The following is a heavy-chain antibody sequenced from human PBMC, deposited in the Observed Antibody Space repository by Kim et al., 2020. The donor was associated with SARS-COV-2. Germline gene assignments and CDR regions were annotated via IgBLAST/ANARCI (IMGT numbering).Heavy chain of an antibody. CDR1: GFTFSSYE. J-gene: IGHJ4*02. CDR3: ASRMDRWFGTYWGGAGDY. CDR2: ISSSGSTI. D-gene: IGHD3-10*01. Sequence: GGSLRLSCAASGFTFSSYEMNWVRQAPGKGLEWVSYISSSGSTIYYADSVKGRFTISRDNAKNSLYLQMNSLRAEDTAVYYCASRMDRWFGTYWGGAGDYWGQGTLVTVSS. V-gene: IGHV3-48*03.